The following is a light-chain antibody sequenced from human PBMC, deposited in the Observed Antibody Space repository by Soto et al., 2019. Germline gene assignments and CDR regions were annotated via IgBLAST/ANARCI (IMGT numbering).Light chain of an antibody. Sequence: TVMTQSPATLSMSPGDRAALSCRASLNVATNMAWYQQKPGQAPRLLIYGATIRATGVPARFTGSGSATEFTLPINNQQSEDFAVYYCHQYNTGLRTFGRGTRVEV. J-gene: IGKJ1*01. CDR2: GAT. CDR3: HQYNTGLRT. V-gene: IGKV3-15*01. CDR1: LNVATN.